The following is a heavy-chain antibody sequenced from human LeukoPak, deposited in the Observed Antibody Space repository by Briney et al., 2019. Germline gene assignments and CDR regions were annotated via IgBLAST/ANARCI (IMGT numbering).Heavy chain of an antibody. V-gene: IGHV3-48*03. D-gene: IGHD3-10*01. CDR3: ARDEYYGSGIRYDY. J-gene: IGHJ4*02. Sequence: GGSLRLSCAASGFTFTNFEMNWVRQAPGKGLEWVSYISYSGSTTSYADSVKGRFTISRDNSKNTLYLQMNSLRAEDTAVYYCARDEYYGSGIRYDYWGQGTLVTVSS. CDR2: ISYSGSTT. CDR1: GFTFTNFE.